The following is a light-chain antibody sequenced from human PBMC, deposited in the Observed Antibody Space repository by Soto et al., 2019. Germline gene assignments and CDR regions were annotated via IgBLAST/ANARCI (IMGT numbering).Light chain of an antibody. J-gene: IGLJ2*01. Sequence: QSVLTQPPSVAGAPGQRVTISCTGSSSNIGAVFDVHWYQQVPGTAPKLLIYENTKRPSGVPDRFSGSKSGTSASLAITGLQAEDEADYYCQSYDSGLSGWLFGGGTNVTVL. V-gene: IGLV1-40*01. CDR3: QSYDSGLSGWL. CDR1: SSNIGAVFD. CDR2: ENT.